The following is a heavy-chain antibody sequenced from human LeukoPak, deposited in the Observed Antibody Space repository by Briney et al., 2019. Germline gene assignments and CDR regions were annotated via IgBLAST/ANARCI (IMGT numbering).Heavy chain of an antibody. CDR1: GFTVSSNY. D-gene: IGHD5/OR15-5a*01. V-gene: IGHV3-66*01. Sequence: GGSLRLSCAASGFTVSSNYMGWVRQVPGKGPEWVSVMYTGGNTYYADSVKGRFTISRDSSKNTLDLQMNSLRAEDTAVYYCARSWLVYYWYYGMDVWGQGTTVTVSS. CDR2: MYTGGNT. CDR3: ARSWLVYYWYYGMDV. J-gene: IGHJ6*02.